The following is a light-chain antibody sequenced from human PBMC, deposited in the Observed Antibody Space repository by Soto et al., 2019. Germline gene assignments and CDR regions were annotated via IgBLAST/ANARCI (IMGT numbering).Light chain of an antibody. CDR1: QSISSW. V-gene: IGKV1-5*01. CDR2: AAS. CDR3: QQYNRYSLT. J-gene: IGKJ4*01. Sequence: DIQMTQCPSTLSASVGDRVTITCRASQSISSWLAWYQQKPGKPPKLLIYAASSLYSGVPSSFSGSGSDTEFTLTINTLQPDDFATSHCQQYNRYSLTFGGGTKVEIK.